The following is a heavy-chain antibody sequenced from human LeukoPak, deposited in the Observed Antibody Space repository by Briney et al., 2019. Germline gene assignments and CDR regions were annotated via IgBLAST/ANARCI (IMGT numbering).Heavy chain of an antibody. CDR3: ARDSAYYDILTGYSPQGAFDI. J-gene: IGHJ3*02. Sequence: PSETLSLTCTVSGGSISSYYWSWIRQPPGKGLEWIGYIYYSGSTNYNPSLKSRVTISVDTSKNQFSLKLSSVTAADTVVYYCARDSAYYDILTGYSPQGAFDIWGQGTMVTVSS. V-gene: IGHV4-59*01. CDR2: IYYSGST. D-gene: IGHD3-9*01. CDR1: GGSISSYY.